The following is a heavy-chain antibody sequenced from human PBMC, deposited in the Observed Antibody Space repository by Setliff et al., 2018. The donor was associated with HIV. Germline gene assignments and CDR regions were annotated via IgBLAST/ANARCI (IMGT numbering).Heavy chain of an antibody. J-gene: IGHJ6*03. V-gene: IGHV4-4*08. Sequence: SETLSLTCTVSGGSINNYYWSWIRQPPGKGLEWIGYIYPNGSPDYPSGNIVYNPSFRSRVTLSLDTSKNQFSLNLSSVTAADTAVYYCARGPSINTIRARGYYMDVWGKGTTVTVTS. CDR1: GGSINNYY. D-gene: IGHD3-10*01. CDR2: IYPNGSP. CDR3: ARGPSINTIRARGYYMDV.